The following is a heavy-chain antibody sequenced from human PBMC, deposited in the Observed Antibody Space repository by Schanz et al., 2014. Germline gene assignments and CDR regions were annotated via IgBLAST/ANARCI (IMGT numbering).Heavy chain of an antibody. CDR1: GYTFIDYS. V-gene: IGHV1-2*06. J-gene: IGHJ3*02. CDR2: ITPKTGVT. D-gene: IGHD5-12*01. CDR3: AREMLDIVATMDDDAFDI. Sequence: QVRLVQSGAEVKKPGASVKVSCKASGYTFIDYSLNWVRQAPGQGLEWLGRITPKTGVTNYAQKFQGRVTMTRDTSISTAYMEMSRLISDDTAVYYCAREMLDIVATMDDDAFDIWGQGTMVTVSS.